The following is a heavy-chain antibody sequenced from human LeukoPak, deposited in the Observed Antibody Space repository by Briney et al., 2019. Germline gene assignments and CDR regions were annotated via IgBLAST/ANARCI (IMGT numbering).Heavy chain of an antibody. Sequence: GGSLRLXCAASGFSSYGMHWVRQAPGKGLGWVAFIRYDGSNKFYADSVKGRFTISRDNSKNTLYLQMNSLRAEDTAVYYCAKSDYDSSGYYYFEYRGQGTLVTVSS. CDR3: AKSDYDSSGYYYFEY. V-gene: IGHV3-30*02. CDR2: IRYDGSNK. D-gene: IGHD3-22*01. CDR1: GFSSYG. J-gene: IGHJ4*02.